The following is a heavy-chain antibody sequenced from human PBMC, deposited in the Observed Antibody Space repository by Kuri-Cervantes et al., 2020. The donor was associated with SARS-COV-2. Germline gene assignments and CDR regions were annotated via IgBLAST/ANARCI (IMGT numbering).Heavy chain of an antibody. J-gene: IGHJ4*02. CDR1: GFTFSNAW. D-gene: IGHD2-2*01. V-gene: IGHV3-48*04. Sequence: GGSLRLSCAASGFTFSNAWMNWVRQAPGKGLEWVSYISSSGSTIYYADSVKGRFTISRDNAKNSLYLQMNSLRAEDTAVYHCARVVIPAALDYWGQGTLVTVSS. CDR2: ISSSGSTI. CDR3: ARVVIPAALDY.